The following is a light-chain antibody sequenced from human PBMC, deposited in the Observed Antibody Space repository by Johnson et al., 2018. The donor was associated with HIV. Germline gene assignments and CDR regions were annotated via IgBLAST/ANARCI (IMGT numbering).Light chain of an antibody. Sequence: QAALTQPPSMSAAPGQRVTISCSGSSSNIGNNYVSWYQQVPGAAPKLLIYDNNRRPSGIPDRFSGSKSGTSATLAITGLQPGDEAYYYCGTWDSSLSAGVFGTGTKVTVL. J-gene: IGLJ1*01. CDR3: GTWDSSLSAGV. V-gene: IGLV1-51*01. CDR2: DNN. CDR1: SSNIGNNY.